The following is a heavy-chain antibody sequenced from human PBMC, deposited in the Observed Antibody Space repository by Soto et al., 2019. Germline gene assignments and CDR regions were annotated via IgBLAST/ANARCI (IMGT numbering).Heavy chain of an antibody. D-gene: IGHD6-19*01. CDR1: GFTFSSYS. CDR3: ARVCLRDGSGWYAFDY. Sequence: PGGSLRLSCAASGFTFSSYSMNWVRQAPGKGLEWVSSISSSSSYIYYADSVKGRFTISRDNAKNSLYLQMNSLRAEDTAVYYCARVCLRDGSGWYAFDYCGQGTLVTVSS. V-gene: IGHV3-21*01. J-gene: IGHJ4*02. CDR2: ISSSSSYI.